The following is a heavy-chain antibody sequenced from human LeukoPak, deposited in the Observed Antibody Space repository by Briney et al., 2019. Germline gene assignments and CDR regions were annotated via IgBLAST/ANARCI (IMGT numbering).Heavy chain of an antibody. CDR3: ARAWYSSSFFDY. CDR2: IYYSGST. Sequence: SETLSLTCTVSGGSISSGGYYWSWIRQPPGKGLEWIGYIYYSGSTNYNPSLKSRVTISVDTSKNQFSLKLSSVTAADTAVYYCARAWYSSSFFDYWGQGTLVTVSS. V-gene: IGHV4-61*08. D-gene: IGHD6-6*01. J-gene: IGHJ4*02. CDR1: GGSISSGGYY.